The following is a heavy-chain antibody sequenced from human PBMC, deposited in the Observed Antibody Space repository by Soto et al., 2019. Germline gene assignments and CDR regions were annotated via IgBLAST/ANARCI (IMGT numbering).Heavy chain of an antibody. V-gene: IGHV1-2*02. J-gene: IGHJ3*02. CDR2: INPNSGGT. CDR1: GYTFTGYY. CDR3: AREVIILDAFDI. Sequence: ASVKVSCKASGYTFTGYYMHWVRQAPGQGLEWMGWINPNSGGTNYAQKFQGRVTMTTDTSTSTAYMELRSLTSDDTAIYYCAREVIILDAFDIWGQGTMVTVSS. D-gene: IGHD3-3*01.